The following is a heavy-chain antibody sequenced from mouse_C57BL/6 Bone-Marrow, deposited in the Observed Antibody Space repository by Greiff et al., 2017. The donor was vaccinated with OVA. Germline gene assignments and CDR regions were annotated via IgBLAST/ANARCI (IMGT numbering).Heavy chain of an antibody. Sequence: VQLQQSGAKLVRPGTSVKVSCKASGYAFTNYLIEWVKQRPGQGLEWIGVINPGSGGTNYNEKFKGKATLTADKSSSTAYMQLSSLTSEDSAVYFCARGGNGYYIFDDWGQGTTLTVSS. D-gene: IGHD2-3*01. CDR2: INPGSGGT. CDR3: ARGGNGYYIFDD. V-gene: IGHV1-54*01. J-gene: IGHJ2*01. CDR1: GYAFTNYL.